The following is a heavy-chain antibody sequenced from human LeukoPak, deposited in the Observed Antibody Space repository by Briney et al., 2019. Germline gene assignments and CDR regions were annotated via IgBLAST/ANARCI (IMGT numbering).Heavy chain of an antibody. CDR3: ARASCSSTSCYIPYYYGMDV. D-gene: IGHD2-2*01. CDR2: IWYDGSNK. Sequence: GGSLRLSCAAFGFTFSSYGMHWVRQAPGKGLEWVAVIWYDGSNKYYADSVKGRFTISRDNSKNTLYLQMNSLRAEDTAVYYCARASCSSTSCYIPYYYGMDVWGQGTTVTVSS. CDR1: GFTFSSYG. V-gene: IGHV3-33*08. J-gene: IGHJ6*02.